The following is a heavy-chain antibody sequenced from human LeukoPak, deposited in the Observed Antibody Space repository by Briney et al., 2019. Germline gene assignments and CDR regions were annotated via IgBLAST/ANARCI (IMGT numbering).Heavy chain of an antibody. Sequence: GGSLRLSCAASGFTFSSYAMNWVRQAPGKGLEWVAVISYDGSNKYYADSVKGRFTISRDNSKNTLYLQMNSLSTEDTAVYYCARDTRAAVGTGVDYWGQGTLVTVSS. CDR3: ARDTRAAVGTGVDY. V-gene: IGHV3-30-3*01. D-gene: IGHD6-13*01. CDR1: GFTFSSYA. CDR2: ISYDGSNK. J-gene: IGHJ4*02.